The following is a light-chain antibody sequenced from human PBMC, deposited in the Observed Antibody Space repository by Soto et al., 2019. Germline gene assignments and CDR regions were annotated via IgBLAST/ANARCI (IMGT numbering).Light chain of an antibody. CDR2: DAS. CDR1: QDISNY. V-gene: IGKV1-13*02. J-gene: IGKJ1*01. Sequence: AIQLTQSPSSRSGSVGDTVTITCQASQDISNYLNWYQQKPGKAPKLLIYDASSLESGVPSRFSGSGSGTEFTLTISSLQPDDFATYYCQQYNSVWTFGQGTKVDI. CDR3: QQYNSVWT.